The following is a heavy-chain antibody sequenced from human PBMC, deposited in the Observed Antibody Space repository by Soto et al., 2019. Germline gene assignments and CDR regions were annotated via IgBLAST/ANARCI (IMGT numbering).Heavy chain of an antibody. D-gene: IGHD3-10*01. CDR3: ARAGPDGSGSLTWFDP. CDR2: INHSGST. J-gene: IGHJ5*02. CDR1: GGSFSGYY. Sequence: QVQLQQWGAGLLKPSETLSFTCAVYGGSFSGYYWSWIRQPPGKGLEWIGEINHSGSTNYNPSLKSRVTISVDTSKNQFSLKLSSVTAADTAMYYCARAGPDGSGSLTWFDPWGQVTLFTVSS. V-gene: IGHV4-34*01.